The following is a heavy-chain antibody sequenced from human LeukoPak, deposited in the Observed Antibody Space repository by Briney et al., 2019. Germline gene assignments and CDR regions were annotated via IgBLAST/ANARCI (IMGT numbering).Heavy chain of an antibody. CDR3: ARKTYYYDSGSYSKSYYFDY. CDR1: GFTFTDFY. D-gene: IGHD3-10*01. CDR2: ISRSSTDT. J-gene: IGHJ4*02. V-gene: IGHV3-11*06. Sequence: GGSLRLSCAASGFTFTDFYMSWIRQAPGKGLEWLSDISRSSTDTNYADSVKGRFTISRDNAKNSLFLQLNSLRAGDTAVYYCARKTYYYDSGSYSKSYYFDYWGQGTLVTVSS.